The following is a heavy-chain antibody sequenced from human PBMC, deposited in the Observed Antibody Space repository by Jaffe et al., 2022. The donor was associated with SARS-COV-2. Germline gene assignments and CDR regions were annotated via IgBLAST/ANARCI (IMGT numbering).Heavy chain of an antibody. CDR2: IKQDGSEK. D-gene: IGHD5-12*01. CDR1: GFTFSSYW. J-gene: IGHJ6*03. V-gene: IGHV3-7*01. Sequence: EVQLVESGGGLVQPGGSLRLSCAASGFTFSSYWMSWVRQAPGKGLEWVANIKQDGSEKYYVDSVKGRFTISRDNAKNSLYLQMNSLRAEDTAVYYCARDLQSGYDFNYYMDVWGKGTTVTVSS. CDR3: ARDLQSGYDFNYYMDV.